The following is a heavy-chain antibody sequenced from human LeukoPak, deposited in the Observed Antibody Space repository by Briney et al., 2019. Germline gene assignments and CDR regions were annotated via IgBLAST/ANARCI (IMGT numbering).Heavy chain of an antibody. CDR3: AKGSTPPDYDFWSGPNDAFDI. Sequence: GGSLRLSCAASGFTFSSYAMSWVRQAPGKGLEWVSAISGNGGSTYYADSVKGRFTISRDNSKNMLYLQMNSLRAEDTAVYYCAKGSTPPDYDFWSGPNDAFDIWGQGTMVTVSS. D-gene: IGHD3-3*01. CDR2: ISGNGGST. J-gene: IGHJ3*02. V-gene: IGHV3-23*01. CDR1: GFTFSSYA.